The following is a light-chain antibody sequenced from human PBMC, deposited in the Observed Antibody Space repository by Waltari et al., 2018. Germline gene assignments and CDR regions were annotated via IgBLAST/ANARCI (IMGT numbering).Light chain of an antibody. CDR1: QSVSSN. CDR3: QQYNNWPLT. CDR2: GAS. Sequence: VSPGERVTLSCRASQSVSSNLAWYQQKPGQAPRLLIYGASARATGIPARFSGSGSGTEFTLTISSLQSEDFAVYYCQQYNNWPLTFGQGTKVEIK. V-gene: IGKV3-15*01. J-gene: IGKJ1*01.